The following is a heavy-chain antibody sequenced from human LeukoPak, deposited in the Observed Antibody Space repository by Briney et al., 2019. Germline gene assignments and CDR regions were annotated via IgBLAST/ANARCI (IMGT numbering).Heavy chain of an antibody. CDR2: IYYSGST. J-gene: IGHJ4*02. Sequence: SETLSLTCTVSGGSISSSSYYWGWIRQPPGKGLEWIGSIYYSGSTYYNPSLKSRVTISVDTSKNQFSLKLSSVTAADTAVYYCARGLRVGVVIIGRGGKQYYFDYWGQGTLVTVSS. CDR3: ARGLRVGVVIIGRGGKQYYFDY. D-gene: IGHD3-3*01. V-gene: IGHV4-39*01. CDR1: GGSISSSSYY.